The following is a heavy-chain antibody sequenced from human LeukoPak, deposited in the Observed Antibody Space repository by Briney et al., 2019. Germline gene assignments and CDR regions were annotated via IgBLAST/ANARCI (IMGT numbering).Heavy chain of an antibody. Sequence: ASVNVSCKASVYTFTSYGISWVRQAPGQGLEWIGCISAYNGNTIYAQKLQGRVTMTTDTSTSTAYMELRSLQSDDTAVYYCARAVSFSGSAVTGGAHWGQGTLVTVSS. J-gene: IGHJ4*02. V-gene: IGHV1-18*01. D-gene: IGHD6-19*01. CDR3: ARAVSFSGSAVTGGAH. CDR1: VYTFTSYG. CDR2: ISAYNGNT.